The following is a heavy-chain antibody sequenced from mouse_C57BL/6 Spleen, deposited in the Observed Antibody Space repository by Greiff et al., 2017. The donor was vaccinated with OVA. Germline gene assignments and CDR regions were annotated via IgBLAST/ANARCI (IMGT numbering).Heavy chain of an antibody. CDR1: GYTFTSYW. CDR3: ARSYYYGRAWFAY. Sequence: QVQLQQPGTELVKPGASVKLSCKASGYTFTSYWMHWVKQRPGQGLEWIGNINPSNGGTNYNEKFKGKATLTADKSSSTAYMQLSSLTSEDSAVYFCARSYYYGRAWFAYWGQGTLVTVSA. J-gene: IGHJ3*01. D-gene: IGHD1-1*01. V-gene: IGHV1-53*01. CDR2: INPSNGGT.